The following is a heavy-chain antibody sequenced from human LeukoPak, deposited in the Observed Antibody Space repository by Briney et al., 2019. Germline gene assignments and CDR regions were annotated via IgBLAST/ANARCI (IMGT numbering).Heavy chain of an antibody. CDR2: IYYSGTT. J-gene: IGHJ5*02. Sequence: SETLSLTCSLSGGSISSSSYYWGWIRRPPGKGLEWIASIYYSGTTHYNPSLKSRVTISVDTSKNQFSLKLTAVTAADTAVYYCARQFHGSGYVDDLWGQGILVTVSS. CDR3: ARQFHGSGYVDDL. D-gene: IGHD5-12*01. CDR1: GGSISSSSYY. V-gene: IGHV4-39*01.